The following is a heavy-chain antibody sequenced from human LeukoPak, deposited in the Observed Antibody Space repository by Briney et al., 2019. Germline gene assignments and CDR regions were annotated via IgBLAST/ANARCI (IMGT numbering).Heavy chain of an antibody. D-gene: IGHD2-15*01. CDR2: IYYSGST. CDR3: ARAEGRRFDP. J-gene: IGHJ5*02. CDR1: GGSISSYY. Sequence: PSETLSLTCTVSGGSISSYYWSWIRQPPGKGLEWIGYIYYSGSTIYNPSRKSRVTISVDTSKNQFSLKLSSVTAADTAVYYCARAEGRRFDPWGQGNLVTVSS. V-gene: IGHV4-59*01.